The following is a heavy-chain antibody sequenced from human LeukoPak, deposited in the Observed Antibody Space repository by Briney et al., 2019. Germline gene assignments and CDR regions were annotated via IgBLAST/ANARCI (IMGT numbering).Heavy chain of an antibody. Sequence: TGGSLRLSCAASGFTFSSYGMHWVRQAPGKGLEWVAVISCDGSNKYYADSVKGRFTISRDNSKNTLYLQMNSLRAEDTAVYYCVVDAFDIWGQGTMVTVSS. CDR1: GFTFSSYG. D-gene: IGHD6-6*01. CDR3: VVDAFDI. J-gene: IGHJ3*02. V-gene: IGHV3-30*03. CDR2: ISCDGSNK.